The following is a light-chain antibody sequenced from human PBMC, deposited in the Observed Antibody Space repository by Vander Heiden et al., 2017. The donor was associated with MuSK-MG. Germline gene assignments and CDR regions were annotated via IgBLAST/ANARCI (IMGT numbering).Light chain of an antibody. CDR3: QQRGNWPLFT. J-gene: IGKJ3*01. CDR2: DAS. CDR1: QSVSTY. V-gene: IGKV3-11*01. Sequence: EIVLTQSPATLSLSPGERATLSCRASQSVSTYLAWYQQKPGQAPRLLIYDASVRATGIPARFSGSGYGTDFTLTISSLEPEDFAVYYCQQRGNWPLFTFGPGTKVDIK.